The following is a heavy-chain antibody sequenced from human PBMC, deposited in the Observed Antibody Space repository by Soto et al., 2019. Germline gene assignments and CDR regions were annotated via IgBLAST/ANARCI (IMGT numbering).Heavy chain of an antibody. CDR2: ISSDGSYI. CDR1: GFTFSSYS. Sequence: PWGSLRLSCAASGFTFSSYSMTWVRQAPGKGLEWVSSISSDGSYIYYGDSVKGRFTISRDNAKNSLYLQMNSLRAEDTAVYYCARGLFGYFDWSRNTGPSFDHWGQGTLVTVSS. V-gene: IGHV3-21*01. J-gene: IGHJ4*02. D-gene: IGHD3-9*01. CDR3: ARGLFGYFDWSRNTGPSFDH.